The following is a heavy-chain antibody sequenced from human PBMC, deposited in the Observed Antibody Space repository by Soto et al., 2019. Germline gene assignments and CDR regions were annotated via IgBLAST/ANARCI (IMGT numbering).Heavy chain of an antibody. CDR3: ARLLAVAGSHYYGMDV. J-gene: IGHJ6*02. V-gene: IGHV1-69*06. CDR1: GGTVSSDA. CDR2: IIPFFGTA. Sequence: GASVEVSCKASGGTVSSDAISCVRQAPGQLLEWMGAIIPFFGTAHYAQNFQVRATLTADKSTTTVYMELSSLSSEDTAVSYCARLLAVAGSHYYGMDVWGQGTTVTVSS. D-gene: IGHD6-19*01.